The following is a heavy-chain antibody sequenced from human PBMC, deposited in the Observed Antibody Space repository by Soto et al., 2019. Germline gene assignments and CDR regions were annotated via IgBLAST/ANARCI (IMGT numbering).Heavy chain of an antibody. D-gene: IGHD1-26*01. CDR2: IIPIFGTA. CDR1: GGTFSSYA. Sequence: QVQLVQSGAEVKKPGSSVKVSCKASGGTFSSYAISWVRQAPGQGLEWMGGIIPIFGTANYAQKFQGRVTITADEATSTAYRELSSLRSEDTAVYYCARDPMSGGATGLYYYYGMDVWGQGTTVTVSS. J-gene: IGHJ6*02. V-gene: IGHV1-69*01. CDR3: ARDPMSGGATGLYYYYGMDV.